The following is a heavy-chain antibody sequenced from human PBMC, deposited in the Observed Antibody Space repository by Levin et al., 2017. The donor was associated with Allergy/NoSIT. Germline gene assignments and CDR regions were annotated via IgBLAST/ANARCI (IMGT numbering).Heavy chain of an antibody. CDR1: GGSISNYY. Sequence: SQTLSLTCSVSGGSISNYYWSWIRQPPGKGLEWIGYIYYSGSTNYNPSLRSRVTISVDTSKHQFSLKLSSVTAADTAVYYCARMGDTAMVDPFDYWGQGTLVTVSS. CDR3: ARMGDTAMVDPFDY. CDR2: IYYSGST. J-gene: IGHJ4*02. D-gene: IGHD5-18*01. V-gene: IGHV4-59*01.